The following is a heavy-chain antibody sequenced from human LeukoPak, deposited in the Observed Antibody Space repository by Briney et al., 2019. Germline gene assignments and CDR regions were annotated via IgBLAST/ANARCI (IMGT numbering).Heavy chain of an antibody. J-gene: IGHJ4*02. D-gene: IGHD6-19*01. CDR2: ISWDGGST. V-gene: IGHV3-43*01. CDR1: GFTFDDYT. CDR3: AKDKGGSGWHSGLDY. Sequence: GGSLRLSCAASGFTFDDYTMHWVRQAPGKGLEWVSLISWDGGSTYYADSVKGRFTISRDNSKNSLYLQMNSLRTEDTALYYCAKDKGGSGWHSGLDYWGQGTLVTVSS.